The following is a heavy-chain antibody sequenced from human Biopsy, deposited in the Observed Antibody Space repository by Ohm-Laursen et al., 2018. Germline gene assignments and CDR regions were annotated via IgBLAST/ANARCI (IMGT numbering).Heavy chain of an antibody. Sequence: GASVKVSCKASGYTFTGYHVHWVRQAPGQGLEWMGWIDPKSGGTNYAQKFQGRVTMTRDTSISTAYMELSRLRSDDTAVYYCARDPRYGYGSYFDPWGQGTLVIVSS. V-gene: IGHV1-2*02. CDR3: ARDPRYGYGSYFDP. J-gene: IGHJ5*02. CDR1: GYTFTGYH. CDR2: IDPKSGGT. D-gene: IGHD3-10*01.